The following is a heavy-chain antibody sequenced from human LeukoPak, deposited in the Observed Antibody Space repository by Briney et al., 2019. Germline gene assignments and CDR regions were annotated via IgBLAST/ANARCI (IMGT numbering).Heavy chain of an antibody. V-gene: IGHV3-21*01. CDR2: ISSSSSNI. Sequence: GGSLRLSCTASGFTFSSYSMNWVRQAPGKGLEWVSYISSSSSNIFYADSFKGRFTISRDNAQNSLYLQMNSLRAEDTAVYYCARDVSTFDIWGQGTMVTVSS. CDR1: GFTFSSYS. J-gene: IGHJ3*02. CDR3: ARDVSTFDI. D-gene: IGHD5/OR15-5a*01.